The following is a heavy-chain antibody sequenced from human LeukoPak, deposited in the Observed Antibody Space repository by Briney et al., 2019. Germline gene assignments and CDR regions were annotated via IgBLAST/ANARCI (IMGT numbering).Heavy chain of an antibody. D-gene: IGHD3-3*01. CDR1: GGSISSTSYF. CDR3: ARVVRPPVTIFGVATRPVYYYMDV. J-gene: IGHJ6*03. V-gene: IGHV4-39*01. CDR2: IFYNGTT. Sequence: SETLSLTCTVSGGSISSTSYFWGWIRQPPGKGLEWIGTIFYNGTTYYNPSLKSRVTISVDTSKNQFSLKLSSVTAADTAVYYCARVVRPPVTIFGVATRPVYYYMDVWGKGTTVTVSS.